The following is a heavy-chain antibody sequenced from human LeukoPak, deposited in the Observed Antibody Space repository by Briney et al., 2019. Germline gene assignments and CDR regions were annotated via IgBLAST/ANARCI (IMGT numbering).Heavy chain of an antibody. CDR2: IIPIFGTT. Sequence: ASVKVSCKASGGTFSSYTISWVRQAPGQGLEWMGGIIPIFGTTNYAQKFQGRVSITADKSTSTTYMRLSSLRSEDTAVYYCARRAGGYSHPYDYWGQGTLVTVSS. V-gene: IGHV1-69*06. CDR1: GGTFSSYT. CDR3: ARRAGGYSHPYDY. D-gene: IGHD4-23*01. J-gene: IGHJ4*02.